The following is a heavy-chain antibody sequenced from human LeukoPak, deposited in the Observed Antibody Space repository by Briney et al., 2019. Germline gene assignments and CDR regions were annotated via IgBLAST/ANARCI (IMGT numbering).Heavy chain of an antibody. CDR2: ISENGEST. Sequence: GGSLRLSCDAAAFSFNTYSMSCVRHPPGKGLELVSRISENGESTYYADSVKGRFTLSRDNAKNSLYLQMNSLRAEDTAVYYCATYYGAGSPPSDYWGQGTLGTVSS. V-gene: IGHV3-23*01. CDR3: ATYYGAGSPPSDY. CDR1: AFSFNTYS. J-gene: IGHJ4*02. D-gene: IGHD3-10*01.